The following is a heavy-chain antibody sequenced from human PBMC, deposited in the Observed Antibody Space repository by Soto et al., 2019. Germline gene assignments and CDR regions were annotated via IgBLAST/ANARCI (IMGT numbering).Heavy chain of an antibody. CDR2: INTYNGNT. J-gene: IGHJ4*02. V-gene: IGHV1-18*01. CDR3: ARDSALELRDY. D-gene: IGHD1-26*01. Sequence: GKGLEWMGWINTYNGNTNYAQKLHGRVTMTTDTSTSTAYMELRSLRSDDTAVYYCARDSALELRDYWGQATLLTVPS.